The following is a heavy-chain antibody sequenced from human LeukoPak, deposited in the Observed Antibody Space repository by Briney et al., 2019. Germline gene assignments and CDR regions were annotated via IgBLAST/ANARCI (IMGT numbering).Heavy chain of an antibody. V-gene: IGHV3-21*01. J-gene: IGHJ5*02. CDR3: ARDYDFGGTNWFDP. CDR2: ISSSSSYI. CDR1: GFTFSSYS. D-gene: IGHD3-3*01. Sequence: GGSLRLSCAASGFTFSSYSMNWVRQAPGKGLEWVSSISSSSSYIYYADSVKGRFTISRDNAKNSLYLQMNSLRAEDTAVYYCARDYDFGGTNWFDPWGQGTLVTVSS.